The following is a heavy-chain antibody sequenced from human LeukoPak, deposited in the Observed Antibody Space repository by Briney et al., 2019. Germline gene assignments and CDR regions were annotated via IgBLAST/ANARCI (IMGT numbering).Heavy chain of an antibody. CDR2: ISYDGENK. CDR1: GFTFSTYT. CDR3: AKDYVDTAMAYFDY. J-gene: IGHJ4*02. D-gene: IGHD5-18*01. Sequence: GGSLRLSCAASGFTFSTYTMHWVRQSPGKGLEWVAVISYDGENKYYTDSVKGRFTISRDNSKNRLYLQMNFLRLEDTAIYYCAKDYVDTAMAYFDYWGQGTLVTVSS. V-gene: IGHV3-30*04.